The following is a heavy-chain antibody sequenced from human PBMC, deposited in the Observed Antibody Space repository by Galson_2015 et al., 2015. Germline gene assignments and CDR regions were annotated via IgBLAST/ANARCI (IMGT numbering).Heavy chain of an antibody. CDR1: GFAFSSYT. CDR2: ISGSSSHI. Sequence: SLRLSCAASGFAFSSYTMSWVRQSPGKGLEWVSSISGSSSHIYYADSVKGRFIISRDNARNSLSLQMNSLRAEDTAVYYCARQLGIGSGSPGYWGQGTLVTISS. D-gene: IGHD7-27*01. CDR3: ARQLGIGSGSPGY. V-gene: IGHV3-21*01. J-gene: IGHJ4*02.